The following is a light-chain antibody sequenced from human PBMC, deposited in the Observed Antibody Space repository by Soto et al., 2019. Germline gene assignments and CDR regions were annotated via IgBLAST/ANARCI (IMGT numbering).Light chain of an antibody. CDR2: AAS. V-gene: IGKV1-39*01. J-gene: IGKJ2*02. Sequence: DIQMTQSPSSLSASVGDRVTITCRAGQSISSYLNWYQQKPGRAPKLLIYAASSLQSGVPSRFSGSGSGTDFPLTISSLQPEDFATYYCQQSYSTPPCTFGQGTKLEIK. CDR3: QQSYSTPPCT. CDR1: QSISSY.